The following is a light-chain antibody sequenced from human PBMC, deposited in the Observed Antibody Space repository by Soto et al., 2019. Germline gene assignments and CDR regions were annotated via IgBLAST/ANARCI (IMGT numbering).Light chain of an antibody. CDR1: QSIGNY. V-gene: IGKV1-39*01. CDR3: QQSKGTPPT. Sequence: DIQMTQSPSSLSAFVGDRVSITCRASQSIGNYLNWYQQKPGKAPKLLIYAASSLHSGVPSRLSGSGSGTDFTLTISSLQPEDFGTYYCQQSKGTPPTFGQGTKVDIK. J-gene: IGKJ1*01. CDR2: AAS.